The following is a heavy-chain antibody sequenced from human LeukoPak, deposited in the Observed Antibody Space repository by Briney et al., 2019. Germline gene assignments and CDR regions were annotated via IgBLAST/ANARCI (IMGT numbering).Heavy chain of an antibody. Sequence: GGSLRLSCAASGFTFSSYAMSWVRQAPGKGLEWVSAISGSGGSTYYADSVQGRFTISRDNSKNTLYLQMNSLRAEDTAVYYCANLHCSGGSCYSEDYFDYWGQGTLVTVSS. D-gene: IGHD2-15*01. CDR1: GFTFSSYA. CDR3: ANLHCSGGSCYSEDYFDY. CDR2: ISGSGGST. V-gene: IGHV3-23*01. J-gene: IGHJ4*02.